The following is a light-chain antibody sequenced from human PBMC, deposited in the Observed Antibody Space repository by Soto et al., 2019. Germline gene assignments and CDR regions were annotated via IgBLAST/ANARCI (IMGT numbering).Light chain of an antibody. J-gene: IGKJ1*01. CDR3: QQRGNWPPT. V-gene: IGKV3-11*01. CDR1: QFLSSY. CDR2: EST. Sequence: EAVLTQSPVTLSLSLGERASLSSRASQFLSSYLAWYQQIPGQPPRPLIYESTNRTAGIPARFSGSRSWTEFTATTSSVGPEDCAVFYCQQRGNWPPTFGQGTKVDIK.